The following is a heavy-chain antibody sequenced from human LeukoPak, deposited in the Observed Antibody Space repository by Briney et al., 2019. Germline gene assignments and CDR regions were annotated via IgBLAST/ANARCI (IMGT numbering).Heavy chain of an antibody. J-gene: IGHJ3*02. CDR1: GGSISSSSYY. CDR2: IYYSGST. V-gene: IGHV4-39*07. D-gene: IGHD3-3*01. CDR3: ARVGSEWPHDAFDI. Sequence: SETLSLTCTVSGGSISSSSYYWGWIRQPPGKGLEWIGSIYYSGSTYYNPSLKSRVTISVDTSKNQFSLKLSSVTAADTAVYYCARVGSEWPHDAFDIWGQGTMVTVSS.